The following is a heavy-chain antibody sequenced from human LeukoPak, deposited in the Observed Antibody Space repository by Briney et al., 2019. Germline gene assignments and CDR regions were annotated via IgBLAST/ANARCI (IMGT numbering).Heavy chain of an antibody. Sequence: SETLSLTCAVYGGSFSGYYWSWIRQPPGKGLEWIGEINHSGSTNYNPSLKSRVTISVDTSKNQFSLKLSSVTAADTAVYYCARDLVSSHWFDPWGQGTLVTVSS. CDR3: ARDLVSSHWFDP. CDR1: GGSFSGYY. D-gene: IGHD2-8*01. V-gene: IGHV4-34*01. J-gene: IGHJ5*02. CDR2: INHSGST.